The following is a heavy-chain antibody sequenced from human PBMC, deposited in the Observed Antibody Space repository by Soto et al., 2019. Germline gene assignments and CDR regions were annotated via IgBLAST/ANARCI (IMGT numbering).Heavy chain of an antibody. CDR2: INPGNGNA. CDR1: GYTFSNFA. Sequence: ASVKVSCKASGYTFSNFAMHWVRQAPGQRLEWMGWINPGNGNAKYSQTFQGRVTITRDTSASTAYMELSSLRSEDTAVYYCARAVARGVKTIYYYYGMDVWGQGTTVTVSS. V-gene: IGHV1-3*01. J-gene: IGHJ6*02. CDR3: ARAVARGVKTIYYYYGMDV. D-gene: IGHD3-10*01.